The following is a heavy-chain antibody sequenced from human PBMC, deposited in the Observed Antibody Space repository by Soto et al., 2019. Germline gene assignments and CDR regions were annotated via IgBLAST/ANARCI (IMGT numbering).Heavy chain of an antibody. D-gene: IGHD2-15*01. CDR2: IFHSGRT. Sequence: TSETLSLTCAVSGGSISSGGYSWSWLRQPPGKGLEWIGHIFHSGRTNFNPSLKSRVSISVDTSKNQFSLYLMSVTAADTAVYYCARWVEVSLDYFDSWGQGAPVTVSS. V-gene: IGHV4-30-2*05. J-gene: IGHJ4*02. CDR1: GGSISSGGYS. CDR3: ARWVEVSLDYFDS.